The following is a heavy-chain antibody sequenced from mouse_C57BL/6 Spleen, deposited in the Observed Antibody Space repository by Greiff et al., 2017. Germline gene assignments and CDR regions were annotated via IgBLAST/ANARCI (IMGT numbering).Heavy chain of an antibody. Sequence: VQLQQSGAELVRPGASVTLSCKASGYTFTDYEMHWVKQTPVHGLEWIGAIDPETGGTAYNQKFKGKAILTADKSSSTAYMELRSLTSEDSAVYYCTEDGPNRGAMDYWGQGTSVTVSS. V-gene: IGHV1-15*01. D-gene: IGHD4-1*01. CDR3: TEDGPNRGAMDY. J-gene: IGHJ4*01. CDR1: GYTFTDYE. CDR2: IDPETGGT.